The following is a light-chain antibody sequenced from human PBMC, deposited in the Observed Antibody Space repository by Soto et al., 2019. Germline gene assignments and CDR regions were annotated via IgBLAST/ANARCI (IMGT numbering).Light chain of an antibody. CDR1: QSVSSRD. CDR3: QQDDNSPST. V-gene: IGKV3-20*01. CDR2: GAS. J-gene: IGKJ1*01. Sequence: EIVLPQSPGTLSLSPGERATLSCMASQSVSSRDVAWYQQQPGQAPSLLIYGASSRATGIPARFSGSGSGTDFSLTISRLEPEDFAVYYCQQDDNSPSTVSQRTKVEIK.